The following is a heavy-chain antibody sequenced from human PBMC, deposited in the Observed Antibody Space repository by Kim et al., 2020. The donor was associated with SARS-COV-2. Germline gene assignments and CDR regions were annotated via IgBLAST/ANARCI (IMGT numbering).Heavy chain of an antibody. V-gene: IGHV6-1*01. CDR1: GDSVSSNSAA. CDR3: ARAHPYSSSWYEVLGFDY. Sequence: SQTLSLTCVISGDSVSSNSAAWNWIRQSPSRGLEWLGRTYYRSKWYNDYAVSVKSRITINPDTSKNQFSLQLNSVTPEDTAVYYCARAHPYSSSWYEVLGFDYWGQGTLVTVSS. CDR2: TYYRSKWYN. D-gene: IGHD6-13*01. J-gene: IGHJ4*02.